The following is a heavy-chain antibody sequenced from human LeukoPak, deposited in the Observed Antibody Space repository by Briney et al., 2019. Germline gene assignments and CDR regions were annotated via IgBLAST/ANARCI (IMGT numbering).Heavy chain of an antibody. Sequence: SQTLCLTCAVSGGSISSGGYSWSWIRQPPGKGLEWIGYIYHSGSTYYNPSLKSRVTISVDRSKNQFSLKLSSVTAADTAVYYCASPPPDFWSGYFPNYGMDVWGQGTTVTVSS. J-gene: IGHJ6*02. V-gene: IGHV4-30-2*01. CDR3: ASPPPDFWSGYFPNYGMDV. D-gene: IGHD3-3*01. CDR1: GGSISSGGYS. CDR2: IYHSGST.